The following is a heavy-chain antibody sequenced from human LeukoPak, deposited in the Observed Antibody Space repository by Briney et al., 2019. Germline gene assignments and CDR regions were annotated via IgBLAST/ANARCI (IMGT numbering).Heavy chain of an antibody. D-gene: IGHD6-13*01. CDR1: GGSISSYY. J-gene: IGHJ4*02. Sequence: SETLSLTCTVSGGSISSYYWSWIRQPPGKGPEWIGYIYYSGTTNYNPSLKGRVTISVDTSKNQFSLKLSSVTAADTAVYYCARGVYIAAAQYAYWGQGTLVTVSS. CDR3: ARGVYIAAAQYAY. V-gene: IGHV4-59*01. CDR2: IYYSGTT.